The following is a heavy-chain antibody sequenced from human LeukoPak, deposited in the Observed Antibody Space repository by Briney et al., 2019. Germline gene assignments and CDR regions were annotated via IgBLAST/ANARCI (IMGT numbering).Heavy chain of an antibody. CDR1: GYTFTGYY. V-gene: IGHV1-2*02. CDR3: ARVNYDFWSGYYESEAGYFDY. D-gene: IGHD3-3*01. J-gene: IGHJ4*02. CDR2: INPNSGGT. Sequence: ASVKVSCKASGYTFTGYYMHWVRQTPGQGLEWMGWINPNSGGTNYAQKFQGRVTMTRDTSISTAYMELSRLRSDDTAVYYCARVNYDFWSGYYESEAGYFDYWGQGTLVTVSS.